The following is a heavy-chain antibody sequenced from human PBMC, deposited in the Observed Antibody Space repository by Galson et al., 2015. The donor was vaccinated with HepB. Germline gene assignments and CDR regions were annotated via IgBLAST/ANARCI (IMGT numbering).Heavy chain of an antibody. D-gene: IGHD3-22*01. CDR2: ISGSGGST. V-gene: IGHV3-23*01. CDR3: AKDRGSSGYYYAAAFDI. J-gene: IGHJ3*02. CDR1: GFTFSSYA. Sequence: SLRLSCAASGFTFSSYAMSWVRQAPGKGLEWVSAISGSGGSTYYADSVKGRFTISRDNSKNTLYLQMNSLRAEDTAVYYCAKDRGSSGYYYAAAFDIWGQGTMVTVSS.